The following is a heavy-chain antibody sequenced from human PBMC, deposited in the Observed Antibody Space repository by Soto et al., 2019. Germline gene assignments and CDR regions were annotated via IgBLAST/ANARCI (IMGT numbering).Heavy chain of an antibody. CDR1: GFTFSSYG. V-gene: IGHV3-30*18. CDR3: AKIYSSSSGGYWYFDL. CDR2: ISYDGSNK. J-gene: IGHJ2*01. Sequence: QVQLVESGGGVVQPGRSLRLSCAASGFTFSSYGMHWVRQAPGKGLEWVAVISYDGSNKYYADSVKGRFTISRDNSKNTLYLQMNSLRAEDTAVYYCAKIYSSSSGGYWYFDLWGRGTLVTVSS. D-gene: IGHD6-6*01.